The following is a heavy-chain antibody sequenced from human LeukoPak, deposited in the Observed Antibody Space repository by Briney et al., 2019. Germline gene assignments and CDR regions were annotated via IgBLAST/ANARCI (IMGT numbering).Heavy chain of an antibody. CDR1: GFTFSSYG. J-gene: IGHJ6*03. CDR2: ISGSGGST. V-gene: IGHV3-23*01. D-gene: IGHD4-11*01. Sequence: GGTLRLSCAASGFTFSSYGMSWVRQAPGKGLEWVSAISGSGGSTYYADSVKGRFTISRDNSKNSLYLQMNSLRAEDTAVYYCARSTTVTTFFYYYYYMDVWGKGTTVTVSS. CDR3: ARSTTVTTFFYYYYYMDV.